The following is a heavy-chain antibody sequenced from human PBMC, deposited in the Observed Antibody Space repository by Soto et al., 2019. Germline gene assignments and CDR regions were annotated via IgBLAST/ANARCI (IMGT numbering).Heavy chain of an antibody. J-gene: IGHJ1*01. CDR1: GGSISSYY. CDR3: ASRTGGGGATLEYLQH. D-gene: IGHD1-26*01. V-gene: IGHV4-59*08. Sequence: ETLSLTCTVSGGSISSYYWSWIRQPPGKGLEWIGYIYYSGSTNYNPSLKSRVTISVDTSKNQFSLKLSSVTAADTAVYYCASRTGGGGATLEYLQHWGQGTLVTVSS. CDR2: IYYSGST.